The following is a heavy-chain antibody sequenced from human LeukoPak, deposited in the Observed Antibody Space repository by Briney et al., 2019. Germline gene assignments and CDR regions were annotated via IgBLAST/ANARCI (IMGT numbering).Heavy chain of an antibody. Sequence: GASVKVSCKASGYTFTSYGISWVRQAPGQGLEWMGWISAYNGNTNYAQKLQGRVTMTTDTSTSTAYMELRSLRSDDTAVYYCARVRLIAVAGTGGWFDPWGQGTLVTVSS. D-gene: IGHD6-19*01. V-gene: IGHV1-18*01. CDR2: ISAYNGNT. CDR3: ARVRLIAVAGTGGWFDP. J-gene: IGHJ5*02. CDR1: GYTFTSYG.